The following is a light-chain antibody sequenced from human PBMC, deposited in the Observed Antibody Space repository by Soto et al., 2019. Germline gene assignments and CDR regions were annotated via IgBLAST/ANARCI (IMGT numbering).Light chain of an antibody. Sequence: CVLTQPPSASGTPGERVTVSFSGSSSNIGSNPVHWYQQRPGTAPKLLIFGNINRPSGVPDRFSGSKSGTSASLAITGLQAEDEGDYYCQSYDSTLSARYVFGTGTKVTVL. CDR2: GNI. J-gene: IGLJ1*01. CDR1: SSNIGSNP. CDR3: QSYDSTLSARYV. V-gene: IGLV1-40*01.